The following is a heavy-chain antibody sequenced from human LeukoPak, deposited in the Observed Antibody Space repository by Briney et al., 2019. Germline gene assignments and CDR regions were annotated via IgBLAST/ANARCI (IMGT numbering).Heavy chain of an antibody. Sequence: PGGSLRLSCAASGFTFSSYAMSWVRQAPGKGLEWVSTITDGAISTYYVDSVKGRFTLSRDNSKNTLYLQMNSLRAEDTAVYYCARDFGYSGYDYFDYWGQGTLVTVSS. D-gene: IGHD5-12*01. CDR3: ARDFGYSGYDYFDY. V-gene: IGHV3-23*01. CDR1: GFTFSSYA. J-gene: IGHJ4*02. CDR2: ITDGAIST.